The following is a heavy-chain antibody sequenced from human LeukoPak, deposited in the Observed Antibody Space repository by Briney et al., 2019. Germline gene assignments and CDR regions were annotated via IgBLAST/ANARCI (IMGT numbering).Heavy chain of an antibody. D-gene: IGHD3-22*01. V-gene: IGHV3-7*01. CDR3: ARDAMIVDDASDI. CDR2: IKQDGSEK. J-gene: IGHJ3*02. Sequence: GGSLRLSCEASGFTFSSYWMTWVRQAPGKGLEWVANIKQDGSEKYYVDSVKGRFTISRDNAKNSLYLQMNSLRAEDTAVHYCARDAMIVDDASDIWGQGTMVTVSS. CDR1: GFTFSSYW.